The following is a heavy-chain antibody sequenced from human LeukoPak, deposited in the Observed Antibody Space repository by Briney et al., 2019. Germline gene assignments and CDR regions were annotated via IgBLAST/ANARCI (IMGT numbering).Heavy chain of an antibody. Sequence: GGSLRLSCAASGFTFSSYWMRWVRQAPGKGLVWVSRINSDGSSTSYADSVKGRFTISRDNAKNTLYLQMNSLRAEDTAVYYCARVKRWKAADQYYFDYWGQGTLVTVSS. D-gene: IGHD5-24*01. CDR3: ARVKRWKAADQYYFDY. V-gene: IGHV3-74*01. CDR1: GFTFSSYW. CDR2: INSDGSST. J-gene: IGHJ4*02.